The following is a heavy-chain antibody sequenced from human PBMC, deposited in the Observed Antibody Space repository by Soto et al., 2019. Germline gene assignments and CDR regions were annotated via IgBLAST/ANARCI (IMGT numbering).Heavy chain of an antibody. CDR2: IIPFFGTTA. CDR3: ARDTGTTPRKNYFDY. J-gene: IGHJ4*02. CDR1: GGTFSSYA. V-gene: IGHV1-69*13. Sequence: GASVKVSCKASGGTFSSYAINWVRQAPGQGLEWMGGIIPFFGTTASYAPKFQGRVTITADGSTTTAYMELRSLRSDDTAVYYCARDTGTTPRKNYFDYWGQGTLVTVSS. D-gene: IGHD1-1*01.